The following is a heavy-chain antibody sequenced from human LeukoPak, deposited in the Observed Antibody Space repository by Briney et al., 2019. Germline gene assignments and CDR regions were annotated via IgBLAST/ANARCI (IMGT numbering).Heavy chain of an antibody. V-gene: IGHV4-59*01. Sequence: PSETLSLTCTVSGGSISSYYWSWIRQPPGKGLEWIGYIYYSRSTNYNPSLKSRVTISVDTSKNQFSLKLSSVTAADTAVYYCARGHIAVAGFDYWGQGTLVTVSS. D-gene: IGHD6-19*01. J-gene: IGHJ4*02. CDR2: IYYSRST. CDR1: GGSISSYY. CDR3: ARGHIAVAGFDY.